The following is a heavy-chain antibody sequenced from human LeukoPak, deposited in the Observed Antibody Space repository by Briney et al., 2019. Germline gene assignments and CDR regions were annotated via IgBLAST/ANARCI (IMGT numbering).Heavy chain of an antibody. D-gene: IGHD3-16*01. CDR1: GYSIRSGYY. CDR2: SYHSGGT. J-gene: IGHJ4*02. CDR3: ARDLRMGGPWRQFDY. Sequence: PSETLSLTCTVSGYSIRSGYYWAWIRQPPGKGLEWIGSSYHSGGTDYNPSLKSRITISVDTSKNQFSLQLNSLTAADTAVYYCARDLRMGGPWRQFDYWGQGTLVTVSS. V-gene: IGHV4-38-2*02.